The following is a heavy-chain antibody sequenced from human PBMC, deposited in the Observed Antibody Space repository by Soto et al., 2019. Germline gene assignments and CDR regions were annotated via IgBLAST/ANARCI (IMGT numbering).Heavy chain of an antibody. Sequence: PGGSLRLSCAASGFTFSSYAMSWVRQAPGKGLEWIAEIHHSGSSSYNPSLKSRVTVSVDQSRNQFSLHLISVTAADTAMYYCARGACWAFDICGQGPMVTVS. CDR2: IHHSGSS. J-gene: IGHJ3*02. D-gene: IGHD2-8*01. CDR3: ARGACWAFDI. CDR1: GFTFSSYA. V-gene: IGHV4-4*02.